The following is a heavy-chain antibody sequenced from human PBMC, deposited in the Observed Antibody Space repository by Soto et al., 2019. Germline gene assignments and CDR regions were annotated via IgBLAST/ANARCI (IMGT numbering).Heavy chain of an antibody. J-gene: IGHJ4*02. Sequence: QVHLQESGPGLVKPSETLSLTCTVSGGSINNHYWSWIRQPPGKGLEWIGYIYYTGSTNYNPSLKCRVTMSVDTTKNRGSLKHPSLTTADAAIYYCARANWYSEYWGQGTLVTVSS. CDR1: GGSINNHY. CDR3: ARANWYSEY. CDR2: IYYTGST. D-gene: IGHD7-27*01. V-gene: IGHV4-59*11.